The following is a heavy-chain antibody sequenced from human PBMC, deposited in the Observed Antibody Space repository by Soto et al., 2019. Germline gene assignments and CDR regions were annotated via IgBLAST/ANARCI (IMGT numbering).Heavy chain of an antibody. CDR1: GGTFSSYA. D-gene: IGHD4-17*01. V-gene: IGHV1-69*12. CDR3: AREQGDDYGDYDAFDI. J-gene: IGHJ3*02. CDR2: IIPIFGTA. Sequence: QVQLVQSGAEVKKPGSTVKVSCKASGGTFSSYAISWVRQAPGQGLEWMGGIIPIFGTANYAQKFQGRVTITADESTSTADMELSSLRSEDTAVYYCAREQGDDYGDYDAFDIWGQGTMVTVSS.